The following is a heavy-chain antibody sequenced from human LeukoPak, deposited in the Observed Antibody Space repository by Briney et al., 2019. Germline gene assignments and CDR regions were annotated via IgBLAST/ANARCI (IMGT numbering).Heavy chain of an antibody. J-gene: IGHJ4*02. V-gene: IGHV4-34*01. Sequence: PSETLPLTCAVYGGSFSGYYWSWIRQPPGKGLEWIGEINHSGSTNYNPSLKSRVTISVDTSKNQFSLKLSSVTAADTAVYYCARGNFGSTTVIDYWGQGTLVTVYS. CDR2: INHSGST. CDR1: GGSFSGYY. D-gene: IGHD6-13*01. CDR3: ARGNFGSTTVIDY.